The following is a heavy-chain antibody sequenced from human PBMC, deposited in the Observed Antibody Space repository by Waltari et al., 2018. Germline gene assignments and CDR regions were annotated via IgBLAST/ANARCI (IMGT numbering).Heavy chain of an antibody. J-gene: IGHJ4*02. CDR3: AKEGYSSSWYDY. D-gene: IGHD6-13*01. CDR1: GGTFSSYA. Sequence: QVQLVQSGAEVKKPGSSVKVSCKASGGTFSSYAISWVRQAPGQGLEWMGGIIPILRIANYAQKFQGRVTITADESTSTAYMELSSLRSEDTAVYYCAKEGYSSSWYDYWGQGTLVTVSS. V-gene: IGHV1-69*04. CDR2: IIPILRIA.